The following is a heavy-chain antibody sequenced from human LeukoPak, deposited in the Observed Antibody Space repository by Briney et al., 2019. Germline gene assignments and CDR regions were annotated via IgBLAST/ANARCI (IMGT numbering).Heavy chain of an antibody. V-gene: IGHV4-4*07. J-gene: IGHJ5*02. D-gene: IGHD3-10*01. CDR1: GGSISSYY. CDR3: ARDRILWFGEQFDP. Sequence: SETLSLTCTVSGGSISSYYWSWIRQPAGKGLEWIGRIYTSGSTNYNPSLKSRVTMSVDTSKNPFSLKLSSVTAADTAVYYCARDRILWFGEQFDPWGQGTLVTVSS. CDR2: IYTSGST.